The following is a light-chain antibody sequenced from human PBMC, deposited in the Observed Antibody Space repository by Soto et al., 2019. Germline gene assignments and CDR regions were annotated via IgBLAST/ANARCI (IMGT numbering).Light chain of an antibody. J-gene: IGLJ1*01. CDR3: SSYLRNTLFV. CDR1: SDDVGAYKY. CDR2: EAT. V-gene: IGLV2-14*01. Sequence: QSALAQPASVSGSPGQSITISCAGTSDDVGAYKYVSWYQQHPGKAPQLLIYEATNRPSGISGRFSASKSGNTASLTISGLQAEDEADYYCSSYLRNTLFVFGTGTKVTVL.